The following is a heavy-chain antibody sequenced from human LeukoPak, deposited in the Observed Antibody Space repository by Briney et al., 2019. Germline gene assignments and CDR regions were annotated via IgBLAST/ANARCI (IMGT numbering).Heavy chain of an antibody. J-gene: IGHJ4*02. V-gene: IGHV1-8*02. Sequence: ASVKVSCKASVYTFTSYGISWVRHAPGQGLEWMGWMIPNSGNTGYAQKFQGRVTMTRNTSISTAYMELSRLRSEDTAVYYCARVAARGFDYWGQGTLVTVSS. CDR3: ARVAARGFDY. CDR1: VYTFTSYG. D-gene: IGHD3-10*01. CDR2: MIPNSGNT.